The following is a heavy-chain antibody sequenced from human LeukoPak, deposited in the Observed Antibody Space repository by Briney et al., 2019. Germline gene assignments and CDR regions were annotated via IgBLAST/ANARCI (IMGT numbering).Heavy chain of an antibody. J-gene: IGHJ4*02. CDR2: IYSGDIT. CDR3: AGSGSGDYDTSGYVLD. Sequence: QAGGSLRLSCAASGFAVSNNYMSWARQAPGKGLEWVAVIYSGDITYYADSVKGRFTVSRDNSKNTLSLQMNSLRAEDTAVYYCAGSGSGDYDTSGYVLDWGQGTLVTVSS. CDR1: GFAVSNNY. V-gene: IGHV3-53*01. D-gene: IGHD3-22*01.